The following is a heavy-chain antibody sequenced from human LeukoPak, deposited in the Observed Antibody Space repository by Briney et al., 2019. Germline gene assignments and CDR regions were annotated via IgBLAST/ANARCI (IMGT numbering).Heavy chain of an antibody. V-gene: IGHV4-34*01. Sequence: SETLSLTCAVYGGSFSGYYWSWLRQPPGKGLEWIGEINHSGSTNYNPSLKSRVTIPVDTSKNQFSLKLSSLTAADTAVYYCARGPMGSASTSFDYWGQETLVTVSS. CDR3: ARGPMGSASTSFDY. D-gene: IGHD2-8*01. J-gene: IGHJ4*02. CDR1: GGSFSGYY. CDR2: INHSGST.